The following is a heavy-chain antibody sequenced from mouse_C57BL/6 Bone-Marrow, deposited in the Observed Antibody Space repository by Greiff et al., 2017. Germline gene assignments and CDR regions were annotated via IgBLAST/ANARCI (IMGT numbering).Heavy chain of an antibody. CDR1: DSEVFPIAY. CDR2: ILPSIGRT. CDR3: ARRELGHSLGFDV. Sequence: QVQLKESGSELRSPGSSVKLSCKDFDSEVFPIAYMSWVRQKPGHGFEWIGGILPSIGRTIYGEKFEDKATLAADTLSNTAYLELNSLTSEDSAIYYCARRELGHSLGFDVWGTGTTVTVSS. D-gene: IGHD4-1*01. J-gene: IGHJ1*03. V-gene: IGHV15-2*01.